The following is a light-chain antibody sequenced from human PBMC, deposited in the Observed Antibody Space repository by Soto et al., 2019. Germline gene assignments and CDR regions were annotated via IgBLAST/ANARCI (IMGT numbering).Light chain of an antibody. Sequence: QSVLTQPASVSGSPGQSITISCTGTSSDVGGYNYVSWYQQHPGKAPKLMIYEVSNRPSGVSNRFSGSKSGNTASLTISGLRAEDEADYYCSSYTSSSTLGVFGTGTKVIVL. CDR2: EVS. J-gene: IGLJ1*01. CDR1: SSDVGGYNY. CDR3: SSYTSSSTLGV. V-gene: IGLV2-14*01.